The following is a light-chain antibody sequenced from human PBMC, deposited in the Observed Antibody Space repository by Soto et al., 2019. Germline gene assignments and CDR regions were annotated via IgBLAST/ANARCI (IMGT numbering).Light chain of an antibody. Sequence: QSVLTQPASVSGSPGQSITISCTGTSSDVGGYNYVSWYQQHPGKAPKLMIYEVSNRPSGVSNRFSGSKSGNTASLTISGLQAEDEADYHCSSYTSSSTQVFGTGTKGTVL. CDR1: SSDVGGYNY. CDR2: EVS. V-gene: IGLV2-14*01. CDR3: SSYTSSSTQV. J-gene: IGLJ1*01.